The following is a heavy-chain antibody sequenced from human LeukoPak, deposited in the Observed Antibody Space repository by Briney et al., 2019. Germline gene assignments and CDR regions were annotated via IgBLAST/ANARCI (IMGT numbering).Heavy chain of an antibody. V-gene: IGHV3-74*01. Sequence: GGSLRLSCGASGFAFKSYWMHWVRQAPGEGLVWVSRINSDGSSTSYADSVKGRFTISRDNAKNTVYLQMNSLRAECTAVYYCTTSHTFDYWGQGTLVTVSS. CDR2: INSDGSST. CDR3: TTSHTFDY. CDR1: GFAFKSYW. D-gene: IGHD2-2*01. J-gene: IGHJ4*02.